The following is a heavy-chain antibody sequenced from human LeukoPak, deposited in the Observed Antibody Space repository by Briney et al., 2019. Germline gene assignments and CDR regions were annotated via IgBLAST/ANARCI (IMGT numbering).Heavy chain of an antibody. V-gene: IGHV3-30*18. J-gene: IGHJ4*02. Sequence: GGSLRLSCAASGFTFSSYGMRWVRQAPGKGLEWVAVISYDGSNKYYADSVKGRFTISRDNSKNTLYLQMNSLRAEDTAVYYCAKDPYSSGWFFDYWGQGTLVTVSS. CDR3: AKDPYSSGWFFDY. CDR2: ISYDGSNK. D-gene: IGHD6-19*01. CDR1: GFTFSSYG.